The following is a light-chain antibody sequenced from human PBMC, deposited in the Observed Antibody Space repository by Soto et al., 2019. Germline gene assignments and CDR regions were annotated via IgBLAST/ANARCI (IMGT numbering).Light chain of an antibody. CDR1: SSNIGSNY. V-gene: IGLV1-47*01. CDR2: RNS. Sequence: QSVLTQPPSASGTPGQRVTISCSGSSSNIGSNYVYWYQQLPGTAPKLLIYRNSQRPSGVPDRFSGSKSGTSASLAISGLRSEDEADYYCAAWDDSLSGVVSGGGTKVTVL. CDR3: AAWDDSLSGVV. J-gene: IGLJ2*01.